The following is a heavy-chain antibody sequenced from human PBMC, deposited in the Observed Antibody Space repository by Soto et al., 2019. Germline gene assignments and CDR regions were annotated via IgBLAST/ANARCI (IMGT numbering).Heavy chain of an antibody. D-gene: IGHD3-22*01. CDR3: ARFTGADSSGYFDY. Sequence: PWGTLRLPWAGSGCTLESNGRHWDRRAPGKGLEWLAVIWYHGSNEYYTDSVKGRFTISRDNSKSTLYLQMSSLRTEDTAVYYCARFTGADSSGYFDYWGQGTLVTVSS. V-gene: IGHV3-33*01. CDR2: IWYHGSNE. J-gene: IGHJ4*02. CDR1: GCTLESNG.